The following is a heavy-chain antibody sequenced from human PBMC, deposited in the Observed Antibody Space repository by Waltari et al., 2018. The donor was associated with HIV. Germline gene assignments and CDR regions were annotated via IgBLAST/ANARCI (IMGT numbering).Heavy chain of an antibody. Sequence: DVQMVEPCGDLVTPGRFLRPARTTSGFTFRDDAISWFRQAPGKGLEWVSFIRSKAYGGTAEYAASVKGRFTISRDDSKSIAYLQMNSLKIEDTALYYCSRGLYGRLNAFDVWGQGTMVTVSS. CDR1: GFTFRDDA. J-gene: IGHJ3*01. V-gene: IGHV3-49*05. CDR2: IRSKAYGGTA. CDR3: SRGLYGRLNAFDV. D-gene: IGHD2-8*01.